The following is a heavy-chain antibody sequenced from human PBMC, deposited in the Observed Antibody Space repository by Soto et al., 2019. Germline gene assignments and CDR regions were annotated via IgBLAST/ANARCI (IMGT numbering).Heavy chain of an antibody. D-gene: IGHD2-21*02. CDR2: ISGSGGST. J-gene: IGHJ2*01. CDR3: GKDRGDWSWYFDL. Sequence: EVQLLESGGGLVQPGGSLRLSCAASGFTFSSYAMSWVRQAPGKGLEWVSVISGSGGSTYYADSVKGRFTISRDNSKNTLYLQMNSLRAEDKAVYYCGKDRGDWSWYFDLWGRGTLVTVSS. CDR1: GFTFSSYA. V-gene: IGHV3-23*01.